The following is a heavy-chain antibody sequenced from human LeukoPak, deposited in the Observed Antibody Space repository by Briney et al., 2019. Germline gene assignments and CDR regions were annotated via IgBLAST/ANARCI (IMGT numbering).Heavy chain of an antibody. CDR3: ARDLYYYGSGSYCDVSDV. V-gene: IGHV1-18*01. CDR1: GYTFFPYR. CDR2: ISAYKGNT. J-gene: IGHJ3*01. Sequence: ASVKVSCKASGYTFFPYRISGVRQARGRGLEWMGWISAYKGNTYYAQKLQGRVTMTTDTSTSTAYMELRSLRSDDTAIYYCARDLYYYGSGSYCDVSDVWGQGTMVTVSS. D-gene: IGHD3-10*01.